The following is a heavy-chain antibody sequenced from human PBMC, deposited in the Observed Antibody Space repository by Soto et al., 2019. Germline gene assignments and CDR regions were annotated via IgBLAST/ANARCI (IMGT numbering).Heavy chain of an antibody. CDR1: GGTFSSYA. CDR2: IIPIFGTA. CDR3: ASEGSHVALHY. V-gene: IGHV1-69*12. D-gene: IGHD2-15*01. J-gene: IGHJ4*02. Sequence: QVQLVQSWAEVTTPGSSVKVSCKASGGTFSSYAISWVRQAPGQGLEWMGGIIPIFGTANYAQKFQGRVTIPAAESASTAYMELSSLRSENPAMYYFASEGSHVALHYWGPGTLVTVSS.